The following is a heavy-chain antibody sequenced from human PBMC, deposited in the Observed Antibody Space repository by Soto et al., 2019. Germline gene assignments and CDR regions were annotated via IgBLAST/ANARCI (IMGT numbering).Heavy chain of an antibody. V-gene: IGHV3-11*01. CDR3: ATLDGNSYASSGYYYYYYGMDV. Sequence: QVQLVESGGGLVKPGGSLRLSCAASGFTFSDYYMSWIRQAPGKGLEWVSYISSSGSTIYYADSVKGRFTISRDNAKNSLYLQMNSLRAEDTAVYYCATLDGNSYASSGYYYYYYGMDVWGQGTTVTVSS. CDR2: ISSSGSTI. CDR1: GFTFSDYY. D-gene: IGHD3-22*01. J-gene: IGHJ6*02.